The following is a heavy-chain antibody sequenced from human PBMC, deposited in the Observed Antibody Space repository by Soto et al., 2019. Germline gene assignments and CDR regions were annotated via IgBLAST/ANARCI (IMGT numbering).Heavy chain of an antibody. J-gene: IGHJ4*02. V-gene: IGHV3-21*01. CDR3: ARQGSSGDHDY. D-gene: IGHD1-26*01. Sequence: EVQLVESGGGLVKPGGSLRLSCAASGFTFSSYSINWVRQAPGKGLEWVSSISSSSSYIYYADSVKGRFTISRDNAKNSLYMQMNSLRAEDTAMYYWARQGSSGDHDYWGQGTLVTVSS. CDR2: ISSSSSYI. CDR1: GFTFSSYS.